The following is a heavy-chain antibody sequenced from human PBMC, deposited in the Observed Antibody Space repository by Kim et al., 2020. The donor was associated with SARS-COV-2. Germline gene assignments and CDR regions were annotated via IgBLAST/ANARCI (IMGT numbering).Heavy chain of an antibody. J-gene: IGHJ4*02. V-gene: IGHV1-46*01. CDR1: GYTFTSYY. CDR3: AREGIAAAGTTKGFDY. D-gene: IGHD6-13*01. Sequence: ASVKVSCKASGYTFTSYYMHWVRQAPGQGLEWMGIINPSGGSTSYAQKFQGRVTMTRDTSTSTVYMELSSLRSEDTAVYYCAREGIAAAGTTKGFDYWGQGTLVTVSS. CDR2: INPSGGST.